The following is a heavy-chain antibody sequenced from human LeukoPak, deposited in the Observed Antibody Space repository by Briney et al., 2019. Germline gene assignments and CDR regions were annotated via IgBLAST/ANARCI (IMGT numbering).Heavy chain of an antibody. V-gene: IGHV1-18*01. D-gene: IGHD4-23*01. CDR3: AREIAVPHTTVDSDF. Sequence: ASVKVSCKASGYTFANYGISWVRQAPGQGLEWMGWISAYNGNTNYAQKLQGRVTMTTDTSTSTAYMELRSLRSDDTAVYYCAREIAVPHTTVDSDFWGQGTLVTVSS. CDR2: ISAYNGNT. J-gene: IGHJ4*02. CDR1: GYTFANYG.